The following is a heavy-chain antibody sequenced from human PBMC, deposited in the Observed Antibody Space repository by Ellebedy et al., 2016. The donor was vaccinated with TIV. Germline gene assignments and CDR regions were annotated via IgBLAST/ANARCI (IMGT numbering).Heavy chain of an antibody. CDR3: ARTYCSGGSCFGLGFDP. D-gene: IGHD2-15*01. CDR1: GYTFTGYY. J-gene: IGHJ5*02. V-gene: IGHV1-2*02. Sequence: ASVKVSCXASGYTFTGYYMHWVRQAPGQGLEWMGWINPNSGGTNYAQKFQGRVTMTRDTSISTAYMELSRLRSDDTAVYYCARTYCSGGSCFGLGFDPWGQGTLVTVSS. CDR2: INPNSGGT.